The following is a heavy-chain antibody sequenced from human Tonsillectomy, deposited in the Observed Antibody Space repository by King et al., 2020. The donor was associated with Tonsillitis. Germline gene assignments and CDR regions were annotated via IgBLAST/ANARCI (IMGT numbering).Heavy chain of an antibody. CDR2: INHSGST. D-gene: IGHD3-22*01. Sequence: VQLQQWGAGLLKPSETLSLTCAVYGGSFSTYYWTWIRQPPGTGLEWIGEINHSGSTNYNPSLKSRVIISADPSKNQFSLNLTSVTAADTAVYYCASLLSDSSGHYYWYFDLWGRGTLVTVSS. CDR3: ASLLSDSSGHYYWYFDL. V-gene: IGHV4-34*01. CDR1: GGSFSTYY. J-gene: IGHJ2*01.